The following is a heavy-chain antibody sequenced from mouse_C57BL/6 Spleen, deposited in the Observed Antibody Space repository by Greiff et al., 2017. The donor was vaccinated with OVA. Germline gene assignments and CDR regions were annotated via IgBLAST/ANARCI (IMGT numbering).Heavy chain of an antibody. CDR2: IWSGGST. J-gene: IGHJ3*01. CDR3: ASIYGYDEGFAY. CDR1: GFSLTSYG. Sequence: QVQLQQSGPGLVQPSQSLSITCTASGFSLTSYGVHWVRQSPGKGLEWLGVIWSGGSTDYNAAFISRLSISKDNSKSQDFFKMNSLRADDTAIYYCASIYGYDEGFAYWGQGTLVTVSA. V-gene: IGHV2-2*01. D-gene: IGHD2-2*01.